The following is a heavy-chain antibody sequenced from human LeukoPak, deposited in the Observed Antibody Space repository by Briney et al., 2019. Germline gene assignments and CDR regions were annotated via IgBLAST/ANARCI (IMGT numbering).Heavy chain of an antibody. J-gene: IGHJ4*02. V-gene: IGHV1-18*01. CDR2: IGAYNGNT. CDR3: ARSAGLRYFAPQDY. Sequence: ASVKVSCKASGYTFTSYGISWVRQAPGQGLEWMGWIGAYNGNTNYAQKLQGRVTMTTDTSTSTAYMELRSLRSDDTAVYYCARSAGLRYFAPQDYWGQGTLVTVSS. D-gene: IGHD3-9*01. CDR1: GYTFTSYG.